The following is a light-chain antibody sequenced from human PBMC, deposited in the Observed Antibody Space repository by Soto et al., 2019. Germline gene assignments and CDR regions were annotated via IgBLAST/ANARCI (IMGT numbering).Light chain of an antibody. CDR3: AACDDKLNGFV. CDR1: RSNIGRNT. J-gene: IGLJ1*01. CDR2: RDT. Sequence: QSVLTQPPSASGTPGQRVTISCSGSRSNIGRNTVNWYLHFPGTAPKLLIYRDTLRPPGAPDRFSASKSGNSASLAVSGLQSEDEAGYYCAACDDKLNGFVFGNGTKLTV. V-gene: IGLV1-44*01.